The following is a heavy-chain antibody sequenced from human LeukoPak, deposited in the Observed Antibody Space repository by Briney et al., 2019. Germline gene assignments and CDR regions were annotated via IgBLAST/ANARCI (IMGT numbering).Heavy chain of an antibody. CDR1: GGSIYSRSFY. J-gene: IGHJ5*02. CDR2: IFYNGST. CDR3: ARRPRMVSATNWIDP. D-gene: IGHD2-8*01. Sequence: SETLSLTCTVSGGSIYSRSFYWSWIRQPPGKGLEWIGSIFYNGSTNYTPSLKSQVTISVDKSKNQLSLDLSSVTAADSAIYYCARRPRMVSATNWIDPWGQGTLVIVSS. V-gene: IGHV4-39*01.